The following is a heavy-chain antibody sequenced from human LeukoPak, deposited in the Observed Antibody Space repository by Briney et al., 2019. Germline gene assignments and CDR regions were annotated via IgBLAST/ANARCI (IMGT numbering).Heavy chain of an antibody. D-gene: IGHD2-15*01. CDR2: IYSGGST. Sequence: GGSLRLSCAASGFTVSSNYMSWVRQAPGKGLEWVSVIYSGGSTYYADSVKGRFTISRDNSKNTLYLQMNSLRAEDTAVYYCARENIVVVAGGYYYYYMDVWGKGTTVTVSS. V-gene: IGHV3-66*02. CDR3: ARENIVVVAGGYYYYYMDV. CDR1: GFTVSSNY. J-gene: IGHJ6*03.